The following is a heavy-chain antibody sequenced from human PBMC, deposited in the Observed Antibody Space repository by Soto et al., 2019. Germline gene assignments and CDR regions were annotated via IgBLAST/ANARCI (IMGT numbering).Heavy chain of an antibody. CDR1: GFTFSSDG. Sequence: EVQLLESGGGLVQPGGSLRVSCAASGFTFSSDGMSWVRQAPGKGLEWVSAISASGGTTYYVDSVKGRFTISRDNSKNTLFLQMNSLRAEDTAVYYCAKRYYYDGSGPYGMDVWGQGTTVIVSS. D-gene: IGHD3-22*01. V-gene: IGHV3-23*01. CDR3: AKRYYYDGSGPYGMDV. CDR2: ISASGGTT. J-gene: IGHJ6*02.